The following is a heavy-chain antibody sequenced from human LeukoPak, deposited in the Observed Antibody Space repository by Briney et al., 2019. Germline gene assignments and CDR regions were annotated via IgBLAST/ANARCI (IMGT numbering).Heavy chain of an antibody. D-gene: IGHD2-15*01. CDR2: IRYDGSNK. Sequence: GGSLRLSCAASGFTFSSYGMHWVRQAPGKGLEWVAFIRYDGSNKYYADSVKGRFTISRDNSKNTLYLQMNSLRAEDTAVYYCAKGGGKGYCSGDRCYSPSYYYYMDVWGKGTTVTVSS. V-gene: IGHV3-30*02. CDR3: AKGGGKGYCSGDRCYSPSYYYYMDV. CDR1: GFTFSSYG. J-gene: IGHJ6*03.